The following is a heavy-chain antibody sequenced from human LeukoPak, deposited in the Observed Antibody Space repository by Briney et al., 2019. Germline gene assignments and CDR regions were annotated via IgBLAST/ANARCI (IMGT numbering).Heavy chain of an antibody. V-gene: IGHV3-23*01. CDR2: ISGSGGST. J-gene: IGHJ4*02. D-gene: IGHD2-2*01. CDR3: AKDRVVVVPAAMSGLLDY. CDR1: GFTFSSYA. Sequence: GGSLRLSCAASGFTFSSYAMSWVRQAPGKGLEWVSAISGSGGSTYYADSVKGRFTISRDNSKNTLYLQMNSLRAEDAAVYYCAKDRVVVVPAAMSGLLDYWGQGTLVTVSS.